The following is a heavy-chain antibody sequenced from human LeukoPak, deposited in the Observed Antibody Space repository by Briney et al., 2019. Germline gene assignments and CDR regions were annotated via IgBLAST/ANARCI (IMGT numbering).Heavy chain of an antibody. V-gene: IGHV3-21*01. D-gene: IGHD6-19*01. CDR3: ASTIAVAGTGDY. CDR2: ISAGSSNI. CDR1: GFTFSGYT. J-gene: IGHJ4*02. Sequence: GSLRLSCAASGFTFSGYTMNWVRQAPGKGLEWVSCISAGSSNIYYADSVRGRFTISRDNAKNSLYLQMNSLRAEDTAVYYCASTIAVAGTGDYWGQGTLVTVSS.